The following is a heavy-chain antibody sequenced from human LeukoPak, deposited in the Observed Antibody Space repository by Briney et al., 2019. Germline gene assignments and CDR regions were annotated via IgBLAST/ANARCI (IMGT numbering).Heavy chain of an antibody. D-gene: IGHD5-24*01. J-gene: IGHJ4*02. CDR3: ARVWASRDGYKDDY. CDR1: GGSISSSGYY. Sequence: SETLSLTCTVSGGSISSSGYYWGWIRQPPGKGLEWIGSIYYSGSTNYNPSLKSRVTISVDTSKNQFSLKLSSVTAADTAVYYCARVWASRDGYKDDYWGQGTLVTVSS. V-gene: IGHV4-39*07. CDR2: IYYSGST.